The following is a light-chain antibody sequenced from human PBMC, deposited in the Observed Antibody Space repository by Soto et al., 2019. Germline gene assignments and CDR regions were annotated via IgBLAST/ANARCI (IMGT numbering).Light chain of an antibody. Sequence: EIVLTQSPATLSLSPGERATLSCRASQSISNYLAWYQQKPGQAPRLLIYDASNKATGIPARFSGSGSGTDLTLTISSLEPEDFAIYYCQRRSNWPPLTFGGGTKVEIK. J-gene: IGKJ4*01. CDR1: QSISNY. CDR2: DAS. V-gene: IGKV3-11*01. CDR3: QRRSNWPPLT.